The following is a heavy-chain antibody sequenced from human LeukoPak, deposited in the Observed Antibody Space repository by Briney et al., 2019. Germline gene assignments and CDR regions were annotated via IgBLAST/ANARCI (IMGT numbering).Heavy chain of an antibody. Sequence: GGSLRLSCAASGFTFSDYYMSWIRQAPGKGLEWVSYISSSGSTIYYADSVKGRFTISRDNAKNSLYLQMNSQRAEDTAVYYCARKNQLLYAPIDYWGQGTLVTVSS. D-gene: IGHD2-2*02. CDR1: GFTFSDYY. CDR2: ISSSGSTI. V-gene: IGHV3-11*01. J-gene: IGHJ4*02. CDR3: ARKNQLLYAPIDY.